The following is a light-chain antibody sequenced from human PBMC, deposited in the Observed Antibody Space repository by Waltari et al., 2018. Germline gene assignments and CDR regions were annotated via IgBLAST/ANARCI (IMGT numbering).Light chain of an antibody. CDR3: SSYTSISACVL. J-gene: IGLJ3*02. CDR1: SRDVGGYDY. V-gene: IGLV2-14*03. Sequence: QSALTQPASVSGSPGQSITISCTGTSRDVGGYDYVSWYQQRPGKAPKLMIYDVSNRPSGVSNRFSGSKSGNTASLTISGLQAEDEADYYCSSYTSISACVLFGGGTKLTVL. CDR2: DVS.